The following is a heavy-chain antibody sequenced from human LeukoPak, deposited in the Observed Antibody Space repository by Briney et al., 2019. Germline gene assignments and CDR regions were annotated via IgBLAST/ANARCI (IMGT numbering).Heavy chain of an antibody. J-gene: IGHJ3*02. Sequence: SETLSLTCAVSGYSISSGYYWGWTRQPPGKGLEWIGSIYHSGGTYYNPSLKSRVTISVDTSKNQFSLKLSSVTAADTAVYYCARRVLDCSSTSCYTGYAFDIWGQGTMVTVSS. CDR3: ARRVLDCSSTSCYTGYAFDI. D-gene: IGHD2-2*02. CDR1: GYSISSGYY. CDR2: IYHSGGT. V-gene: IGHV4-38-2*01.